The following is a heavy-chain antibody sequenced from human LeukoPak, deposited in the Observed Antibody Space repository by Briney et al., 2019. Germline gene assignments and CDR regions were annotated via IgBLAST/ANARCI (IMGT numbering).Heavy chain of an antibody. D-gene: IGHD3-22*01. V-gene: IGHV4-39*07. CDR1: GGSISSSGYY. J-gene: IGHJ4*02. CDR2: IYHSGST. Sequence: SETLSLTCTVSGGSISSSGYYWGWIRQPPGKGLEWIGSIYHSGSTYYNPSLKSRVTISVDTSKNQFSLKLSSVTAADTAVYYCARDRYYYDSSGYYRLDYWGQGTLVTVSS. CDR3: ARDRYYYDSSGYYRLDY.